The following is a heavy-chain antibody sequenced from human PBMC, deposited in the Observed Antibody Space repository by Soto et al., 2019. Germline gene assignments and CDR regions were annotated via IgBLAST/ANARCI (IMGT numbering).Heavy chain of an antibody. CDR3: ARVVLSMDV. CDR2: ISSSSTI. Sequence: GGSLRLSCAASGFTFSSYSMNWVRQAPGKGLEWVSYISSSSTIYYADSVKGRFTISRDNAKNSLYLQMNSLRAEDTAVYYCARVVLSMDVWGKGTTVTVSS. J-gene: IGHJ6*03. CDR1: GFTFSSYS. D-gene: IGHD2-15*01. V-gene: IGHV3-48*01.